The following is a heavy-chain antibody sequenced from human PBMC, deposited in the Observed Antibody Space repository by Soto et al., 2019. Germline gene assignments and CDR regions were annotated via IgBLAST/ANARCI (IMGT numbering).Heavy chain of an antibody. CDR3: ARDPSEGRVGNWFES. J-gene: IGHJ5*01. CDR2: ISSSTSYV. CDR1: GFTFSRYG. D-gene: IGHD2-2*01. V-gene: IGHV3-21*02. Sequence: EVQLVESGGGLVKPGGSLRLSCAASGFTFSRYGMNWLRQAPGKGLEWVASISSSTSYVYYADSVNGRFSTSRDNAKNILYLEMYGLRTEDTAVYYCARDPSEGRVGNWFESWGQGTLVTVSS.